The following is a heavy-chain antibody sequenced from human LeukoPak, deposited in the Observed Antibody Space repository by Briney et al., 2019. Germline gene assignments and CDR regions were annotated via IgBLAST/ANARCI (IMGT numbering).Heavy chain of an antibody. V-gene: IGHV4-59*08. CDR3: ARHGRNGGNTVLWFDP. CDR1: GGSISSYY. Sequence: SETLSLTCTVSGGSISSYYWSWIRQPPWEGLEWVGHIYYSGSTNYNPSLKSRVTISVDTSKTQFSLKLSSVTAADTAVYYCARHGRNGGNTVLWFDPWGQGTLVTVSS. CDR2: IYYSGST. J-gene: IGHJ5*02. D-gene: IGHD4-23*01.